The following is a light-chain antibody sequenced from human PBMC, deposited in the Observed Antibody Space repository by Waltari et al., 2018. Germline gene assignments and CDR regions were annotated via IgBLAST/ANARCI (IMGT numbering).Light chain of an antibody. J-gene: IGKJ1*01. V-gene: IGKV2-30*01. Sequence: DVVMIQSPLSLPVTLGQPASISCRSSQGPVYSDGNTYLAWFQQRPGQSPRRLIYKVSNRDSGVPDRFSGSGSGSDFTLKISRVEADDVGIYYCMQGSHWPPAAFGQGTKVEIK. CDR2: KVS. CDR3: MQGSHWPPAA. CDR1: QGPVYSDGNTY.